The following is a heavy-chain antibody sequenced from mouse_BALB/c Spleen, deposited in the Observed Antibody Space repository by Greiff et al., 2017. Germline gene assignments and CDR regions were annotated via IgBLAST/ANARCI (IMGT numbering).Heavy chain of an antibody. D-gene: IGHD2-1*01. CDR1: GYTFTSYT. V-gene: IGHV1-4*01. J-gene: IGHJ4*01. CDR2: INPSSGYT. CDR3: ARSGAGNRDYYAMDY. Sequence: QVQLQQSGAELARPGASVKMSCKASGYTFTSYTMHWVKQRPGQGLEWIGYINPSSGYTNYNQKFKDKATLTADKSSSTAYMQLSSLTSEDSAVYYCARSGAGNRDYYAMDYWGQGTSVTVSS.